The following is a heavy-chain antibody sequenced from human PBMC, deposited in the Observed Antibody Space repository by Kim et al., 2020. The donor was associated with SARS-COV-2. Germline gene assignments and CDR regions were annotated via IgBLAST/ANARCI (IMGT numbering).Heavy chain of an antibody. CDR1: GFTFSDHY. J-gene: IGHJ4*02. CDR2: ARSKAKGYTT. CDR3: ATALYDTTGYYYFDY. D-gene: IGHD3-22*01. Sequence: GGSLRLSCAASGFTFSDHYVDWVRQAPGKGLEWVGRARSKAKGYTTQYAASVTGRFTVSRDDSKNSLYLQMNSLKTEDTAVYYCATALYDTTGYYYFDYWGQGTLVTVPS. V-gene: IGHV3-72*01.